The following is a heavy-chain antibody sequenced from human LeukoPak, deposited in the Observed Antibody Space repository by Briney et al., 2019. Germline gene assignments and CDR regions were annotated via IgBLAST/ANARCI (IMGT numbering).Heavy chain of an antibody. CDR1: GFIFSSYS. CDR3: ARNGGGSGSYGYIDY. Sequence: GGSLRLSCAASGFIFSSYSMNWVRQAPGKGLEGVSYISSSSSTIYYADSVKGRFTISRDNAKNSLYLQMNSLRAEDTAVYYCARNGGGSGSYGYIDYWGQGTLVTVSS. V-gene: IGHV3-48*01. CDR2: ISSSSSTI. J-gene: IGHJ4*02. D-gene: IGHD1-26*01.